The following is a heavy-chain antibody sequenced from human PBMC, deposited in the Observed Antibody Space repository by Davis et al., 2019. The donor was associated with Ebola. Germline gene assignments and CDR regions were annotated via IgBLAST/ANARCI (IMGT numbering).Heavy chain of an antibody. J-gene: IGHJ4*02. D-gene: IGHD3-9*01. CDR3: ARDFDGGNYYFDY. Sequence: SSVKVSCKTSRGSFSSHPISWVRQAPRQGLEWMGGIIPIFDTPHYAQKFQGRITITADASTSTAYMELSSLRSEDTATYFCARDFDGGNYYFDYWGPGTPVTVSS. CDR1: RGSFSSHP. V-gene: IGHV1-69*13. CDR2: IIPIFDTP.